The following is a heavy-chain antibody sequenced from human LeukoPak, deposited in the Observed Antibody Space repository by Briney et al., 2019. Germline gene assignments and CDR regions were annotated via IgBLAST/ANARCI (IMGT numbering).Heavy chain of an antibody. Sequence: SVKVSCKASGGTFSSYAISWVRQAPGQGLEWMGGIIPIFGTADYAQKFQGRVTITADESTSTAYMELSSLRSEDTAVYYCATTVVTLYYYYYYMDVWGKGTTVTVSS. CDR1: GGTFSSYA. CDR2: IIPIFGTA. V-gene: IGHV1-69*01. D-gene: IGHD4-23*01. J-gene: IGHJ6*03. CDR3: ATTVVTLYYYYYYMDV.